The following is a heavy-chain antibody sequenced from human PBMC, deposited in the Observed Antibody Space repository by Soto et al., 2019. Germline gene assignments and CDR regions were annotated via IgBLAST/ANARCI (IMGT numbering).Heavy chain of an antibody. CDR1: GYTFTSYG. D-gene: IGHD3-16*02. CDR2: ISAYNGNT. V-gene: IGHV1-18*04. CDR3: ARSFGVRLGELSPLEVDY. J-gene: IGHJ4*02. Sequence: QVQLVQSGAEVKKPGASVKVSCKASGYTFTSYGISWVRQAPGQGLEWMGWISAYNGNTNYAQKLQGRVIMTTDTSSSTAYMELRSLRSDDTAVYYCARSFGVRLGELSPLEVDYWGQGTLVTVSS.